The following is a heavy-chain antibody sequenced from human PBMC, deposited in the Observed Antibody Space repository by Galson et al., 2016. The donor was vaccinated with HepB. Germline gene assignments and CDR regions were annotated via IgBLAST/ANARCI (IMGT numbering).Heavy chain of an antibody. D-gene: IGHD1-26*01. J-gene: IGHJ5*02. CDR2: TYYRSKWYN. V-gene: IGHV6-1*01. CDR1: GDSVTNNGAA. Sequence: CAISGDSVTNNGAAWTWIRQSPSRGLEWLGRTYYRSKWYNTYAVSVKSRITINPDTSKNQFSLQLNSVTPEDTAVYYCARAETKWDGRVVHWFDPWGQGTLVIVSS. CDR3: ARAETKWDGRVVHWFDP.